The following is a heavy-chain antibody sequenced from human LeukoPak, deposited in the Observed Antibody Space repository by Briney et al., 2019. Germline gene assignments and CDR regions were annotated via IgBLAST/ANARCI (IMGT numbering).Heavy chain of an antibody. CDR1: GGSISSSTYY. V-gene: IGHV4-39*07. J-gene: IGHJ5*02. Sequence: SETLSLTCTVPGGSISSSTYYWSWIRQPPGKGLEWIGEINHSGSTNYNPSLKSQVTISVDTSKNQFSLKLSSVTAADTAVYYCARLGYKKAFDPWGQGTLVTVSS. CDR3: ARLGYKKAFDP. D-gene: IGHD5-18*01. CDR2: INHSGST.